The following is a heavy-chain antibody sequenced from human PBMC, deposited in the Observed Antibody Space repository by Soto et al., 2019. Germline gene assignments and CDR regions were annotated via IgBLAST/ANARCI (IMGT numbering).Heavy chain of an antibody. V-gene: IGHV3-9*01. CDR1: GFTFDDYA. Sequence: PGGSLRLSCAASGFTFDDYAMHWVRQAPGKGLEWVSGISWNSGSIGYADSVEGRFTISRDNAKNSLYLQMNSLRAEDTALYYCAKESGFTIFGVATRNHLLFGMDVWGQGTTVTVSS. CDR3: AKESGFTIFGVATRNHLLFGMDV. J-gene: IGHJ6*02. D-gene: IGHD3-3*01. CDR2: ISWNSGSI.